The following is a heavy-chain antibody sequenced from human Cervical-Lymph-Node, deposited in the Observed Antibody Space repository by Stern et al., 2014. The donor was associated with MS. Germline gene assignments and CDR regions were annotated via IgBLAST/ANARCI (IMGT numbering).Heavy chain of an antibody. V-gene: IGHV1-46*01. Sequence: QLVQSGPEVKKTGASVKLSCKAPGYTFTSSSMHWVRQAPGQGLEWMGIINPSGDSTTYAPKFQGRVTMTRDTSSTTVYMDLSSLGPEDTAVYYCARGQRYFDYWGQGTLVTVSS. J-gene: IGHJ4*02. CDR2: INPSGDST. CDR3: ARGQRYFDY. CDR1: GYTFTSSS.